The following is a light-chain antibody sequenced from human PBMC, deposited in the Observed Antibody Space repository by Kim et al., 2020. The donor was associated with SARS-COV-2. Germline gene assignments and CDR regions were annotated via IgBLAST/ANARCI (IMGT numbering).Light chain of an antibody. CDR3: QQYNTWLIT. Sequence: PGERSTPTRRASQSVSTNLAWYQQQPGQAPRLLIYGASTRATGIPARFSGSGSGTEFTLTISSLQSEDFAVYYCQQYNTWLITFGQGTRLEIK. CDR1: QSVSTN. CDR2: GAS. J-gene: IGKJ5*01. V-gene: IGKV3D-15*01.